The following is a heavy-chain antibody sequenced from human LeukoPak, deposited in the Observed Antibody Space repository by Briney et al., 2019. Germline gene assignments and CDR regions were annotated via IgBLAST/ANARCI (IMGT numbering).Heavy chain of an antibody. CDR2: ISSSGSTI. CDR1: GFTFSDYY. J-gene: IGHJ5*02. V-gene: IGHV3-11*04. CDR3: ARTKRGYCSSTSCSDDWFDP. Sequence: GGSLRLSCAASGFTFSDYYMSWIRQAPGKGLEWVSYISSSGSTIYYADSVKGRFTISSDNAKNSLYLQMNSLRAEDTAVYYCARTKRGYCSSTSCSDDWFDPWGQGTLVTVSS. D-gene: IGHD2-2*01.